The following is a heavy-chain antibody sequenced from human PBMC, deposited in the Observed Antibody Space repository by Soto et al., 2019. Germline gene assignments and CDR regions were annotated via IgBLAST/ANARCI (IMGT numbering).Heavy chain of an antibody. J-gene: IGHJ1*01. D-gene: IGHD6-13*01. CDR3: VKDESINWYSGHFRH. CDR2: INWNSGSI. CDR1: GFTFVDYA. V-gene: IGHV3-9*01. Sequence: EVQLVESGGGLVQPGRSLRLSCAASGFTFVDYAMPWARQVPGKGLEWVSGINWNSGSIGYADSVKGRFAISRDNAKNSLHLQMNSLRAEDTAFYYCVKDESINWYSGHFRHWGQGTLVTVSS.